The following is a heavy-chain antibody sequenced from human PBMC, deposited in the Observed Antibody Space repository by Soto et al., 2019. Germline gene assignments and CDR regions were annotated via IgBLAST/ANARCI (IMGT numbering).Heavy chain of an antibody. Sequence: QVPLVQSGAEVKKPGASVKGSCKASGYTFTAYPMHWVRQAPGQRLEWMGWINAANGDTGYSQKFHDRVTFTRDTSANTVYMELSSLTSEETAVYYCARKDYYGASVYYFDQWGQGTLVTVSS. V-gene: IGHV1-3*01. J-gene: IGHJ4*02. CDR2: INAANGDT. CDR3: ARKDYYGASVYYFDQ. D-gene: IGHD3-22*01. CDR1: GYTFTAYP.